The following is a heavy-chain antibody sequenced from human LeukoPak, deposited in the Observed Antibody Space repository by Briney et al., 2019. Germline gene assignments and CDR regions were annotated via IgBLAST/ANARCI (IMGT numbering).Heavy chain of an antibody. J-gene: IGHJ5*02. V-gene: IGHV4-59*01. CDR2: IYYSGST. Sequence: SETLSLTCTVSGGSISSYYWSWIWQPPGKGLEWIGYIYYSGSTNYNPSLKSRVTISVDTSKNQFSLKLSSVTAADTAVYYCARRGYTTSGGHWFDPWGQGTLVTVSS. CDR3: ARRGYTTSGGHWFDP. D-gene: IGHD5-12*01. CDR1: GGSISSYY.